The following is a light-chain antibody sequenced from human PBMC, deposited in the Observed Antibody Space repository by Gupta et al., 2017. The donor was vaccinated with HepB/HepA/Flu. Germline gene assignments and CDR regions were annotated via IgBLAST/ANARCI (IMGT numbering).Light chain of an antibody. J-gene: IGLJ1*01. Sequence: QSALTQPAPVSGSPGQSITISCTGTSSDIGNYNYVSWYQQHPGKAPKLIIYDVSNRPSGISYRFSGSKSGNTASLIISGLQAEDEAQYYCSSYRSSITLEVFGTGTQVTV. V-gene: IGLV2-14*03. CDR2: DVS. CDR3: SSYRSSITLEV. CDR1: SSDIGNYNY.